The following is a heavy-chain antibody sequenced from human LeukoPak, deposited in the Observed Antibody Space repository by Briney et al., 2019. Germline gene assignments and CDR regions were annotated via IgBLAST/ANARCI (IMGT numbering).Heavy chain of an antibody. D-gene: IGHD3-16*01. CDR2: ISPSGGST. V-gene: IGHV1-46*01. Sequence: GASVKVSCKASGYTFTRYYIHWVRQAPGQGLEWMGIISPSGGSTSYAQKFQGRVTMTRDTSTSTVYMELSSLRSDDTAVYYCARGRQLHLGELFPFAEFFQPWGQGTLVTVFS. J-gene: IGHJ1*01. CDR1: GYTFTRYY. CDR3: ARGRQLHLGELFPFAEFFQP.